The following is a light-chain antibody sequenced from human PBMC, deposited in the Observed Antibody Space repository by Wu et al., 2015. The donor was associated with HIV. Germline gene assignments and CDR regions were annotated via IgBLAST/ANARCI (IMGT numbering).Light chain of an antibody. J-gene: IGKJ5*01. CDR2: GAS. Sequence: EIVLTQSPGTLSLSPGERATLSCRASQSVSSSYLAWYQQKPGQAPRLLIYGASSRATGIPDRFSGSGSGTDFTLTISRLEPEDFALYYCQQXGSSPPITFGQGTRLEIK. CDR1: QSVSSSY. CDR3: QQXGSSPPIT. V-gene: IGKV3-20*01.